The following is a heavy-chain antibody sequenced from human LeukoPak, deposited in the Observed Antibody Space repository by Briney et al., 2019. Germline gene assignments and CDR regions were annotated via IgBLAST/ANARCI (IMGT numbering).Heavy chain of an antibody. D-gene: IGHD2/OR15-2a*01. CDR1: GGSISPFY. Sequence: PSETLSLTCTVSGGSISPFYWSWIRQPPGKGLEWIGYVSYSGKTNYNPSLKSRVTISLDTSKNQFSLKLSSVTAADTAVYYCARRFGEYYGLDVWGQGTTVTVSS. V-gene: IGHV4-59*08. J-gene: IGHJ6*02. CDR2: VSYSGKT. CDR3: ARRFGEYYGLDV.